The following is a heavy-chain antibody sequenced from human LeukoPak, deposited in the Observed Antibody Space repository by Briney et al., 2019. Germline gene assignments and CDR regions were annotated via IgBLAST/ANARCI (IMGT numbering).Heavy chain of an antibody. J-gene: IGHJ4*02. D-gene: IGHD3-22*01. Sequence: PGGSLRLSCAASGFTFDDYAMHWVRQAPGKGLEWVSGISWNSDSIGYADSVKGRFTISRDNAKNSLYLQMNSLRAEDTALYYCAKDSLDYYDSSGPIDYWGQGTLVTVSS. CDR1: GFTFDDYA. CDR2: ISWNSDSI. V-gene: IGHV3-9*01. CDR3: AKDSLDYYDSSGPIDY.